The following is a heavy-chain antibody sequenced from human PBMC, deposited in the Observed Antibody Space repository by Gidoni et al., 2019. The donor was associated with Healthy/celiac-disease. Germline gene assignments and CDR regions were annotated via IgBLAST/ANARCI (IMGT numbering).Heavy chain of an antibody. CDR3: VHGVIVGATNFDF. J-gene: IGHJ4*02. Sequence: QITLRESGPTLVKTTQTITLTCTFSGFSLSNSGVGVGWVRQPPGKVLDWLAIIYWNDDKRYSSSLKSRLTITKDTSKNQVVLTMTNMDPLDTATYFCVHGVIVGATNFDFWGQGTLVTVSS. CDR2: IYWNDDK. D-gene: IGHD1-26*01. CDR1: GFSLSNSGVG. V-gene: IGHV2-5*01.